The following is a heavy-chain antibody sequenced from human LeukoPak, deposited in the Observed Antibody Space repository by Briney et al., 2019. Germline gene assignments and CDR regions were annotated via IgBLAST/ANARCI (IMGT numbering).Heavy chain of an antibody. CDR1: GFTFSSSS. CDR3: ARDFNGGSYYIMDYYYGMDV. Sequence: GGSLRLSCTASGFTFSSSSMNWVRQAPGKGLEGLSYISGSNSTMYNTDSVTGPFTTSRDNAKNSLYLQMDRLRAEDTAIYYCARDFNGGSYYIMDYYYGMDVWGQGTTVTVSS. V-gene: IGHV3-48*04. D-gene: IGHD1-26*01. CDR2: ISGSNSTM. J-gene: IGHJ6*02.